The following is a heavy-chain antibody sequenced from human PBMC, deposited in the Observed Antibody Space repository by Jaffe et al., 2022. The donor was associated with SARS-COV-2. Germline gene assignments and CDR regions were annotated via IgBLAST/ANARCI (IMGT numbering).Heavy chain of an antibody. J-gene: IGHJ4*02. CDR3: ARDRTYSSDY. Sequence: EVQLVESGGGLVQPGGSLRLSCAASGFTFSTSWMHWVRQAPGKGLVWVSHINSDGSTTTYADSVKGRFTISRDNAKNTLWLQMNSLGAEDTAVYYCARDRTYSSDYWGQGTLVTVSS. D-gene: IGHD6-13*01. V-gene: IGHV3-74*01. CDR2: INSDGSTT. CDR1: GFTFSTSW.